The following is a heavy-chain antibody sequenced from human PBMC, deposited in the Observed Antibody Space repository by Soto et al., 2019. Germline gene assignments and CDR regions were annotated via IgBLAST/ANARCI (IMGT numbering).Heavy chain of an antibody. CDR3: VKEGKMGSEGFDF. CDR1: GFTFSDHA. D-gene: IGHD1-26*01. Sequence: EMQLLESGGGLVQPGGSLKLSCATSGFTFSDHAMHWVRQAPGEGLEWVSGIRGDLVTTPYADSVKGRFTISRDDSKNTLYLQMTSRRAEDTAIYYLVKEGKMGSEGFDFWGQGTLVTVSS. J-gene: IGHJ4*02. V-gene: IGHV3-23*01. CDR2: IRGDLVTT.